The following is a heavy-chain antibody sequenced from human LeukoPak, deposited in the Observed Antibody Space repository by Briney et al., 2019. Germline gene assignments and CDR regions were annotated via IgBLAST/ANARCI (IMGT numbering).Heavy chain of an antibody. D-gene: IGHD3-22*01. Sequence: GGSLRLSCAASGFTFSSYAMHWVRQAPGKGLEWVAVISYDGSNKYYADSVKGRFTISRGNSKNTLYLQMNSLRAEDTAVYYCARTDSSGLDYWGQGTLVTVSS. CDR1: GFTFSSYA. CDR3: ARTDSSGLDY. J-gene: IGHJ4*02. CDR2: ISYDGSNK. V-gene: IGHV3-30-3*01.